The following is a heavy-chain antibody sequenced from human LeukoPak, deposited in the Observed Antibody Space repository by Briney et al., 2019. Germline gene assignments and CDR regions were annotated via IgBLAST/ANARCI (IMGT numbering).Heavy chain of an antibody. CDR1: GFTFSNYW. CDR2: INRDGSER. J-gene: IGHJ6*02. V-gene: IGHV3-7*03. Sequence: GGSLRLSCAASGFTFSNYWMTWVRQAPGKGLEWVANINRDGSERYYVGSVKGRFTISRDDAKSSLYLQMNSLRAEDTAVYYCARRNAMDVWGQGTTVIVFS. CDR3: ARRNAMDV.